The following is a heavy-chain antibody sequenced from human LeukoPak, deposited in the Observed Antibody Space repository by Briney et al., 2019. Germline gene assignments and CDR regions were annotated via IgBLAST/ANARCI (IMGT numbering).Heavy chain of an antibody. CDR3: ARGQWELLSYYYYMDV. CDR1: GFTFSSYS. Sequence: GGSLRLSCAASGFTFSSYSMNSVRQAPGKGLEWVSSISSSSSYIYYADSVKGRFTISRDNAKNSLYLQMNSLRAEDTAVYYCARGQWELLSYYYYMDVRGKGTTVTVSS. CDR2: ISSSSSYI. D-gene: IGHD1-26*01. V-gene: IGHV3-21*01. J-gene: IGHJ6*03.